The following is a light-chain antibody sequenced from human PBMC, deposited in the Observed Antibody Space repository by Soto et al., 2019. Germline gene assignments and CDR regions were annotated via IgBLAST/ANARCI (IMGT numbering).Light chain of an antibody. CDR3: SSYTSSSTYV. J-gene: IGLJ1*01. Sequence: QCLRTQPASVSGSPGQSVTISCTGTSSDVGGYNYVSWYQQHPGKAPKLMIYEVSNRPSGVSNRFSGSKSGNTASLTISGLQDEDEADYYCSSYTSSSTYVFGTGTRSPS. V-gene: IGLV2-14*01. CDR1: SSDVGGYNY. CDR2: EVS.